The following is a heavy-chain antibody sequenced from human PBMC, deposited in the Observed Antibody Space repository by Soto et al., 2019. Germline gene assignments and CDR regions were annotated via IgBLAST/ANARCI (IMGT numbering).Heavy chain of an antibody. CDR1: GFTLSRSA. V-gene: IGHV1-58*01. J-gene: IGHJ3*02. Sequence: ASVKVSCKRSGFTLSRSAVHWVRQARGHRLQWIGWIDVGSGNANYAQMDQERVTISRDMSISTAYMELSSLRSEDTAVYYCARGLLGGDDAFDIWGQGTMVTVSS. CDR2: IDVGSGNA. CDR3: ARGLLGGDDAFDI. D-gene: IGHD3-16*01.